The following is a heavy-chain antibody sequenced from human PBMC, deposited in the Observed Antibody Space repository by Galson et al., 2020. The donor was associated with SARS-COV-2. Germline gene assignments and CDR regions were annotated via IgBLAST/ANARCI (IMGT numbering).Heavy chain of an antibody. D-gene: IGHD5-18*01. CDR1: GFTFSNAW. V-gene: IGHV3-15*01. Sequence: ESLKISCAASGFTFSNAWMSWVRQAPGKGLEWVGRIKSKTDGGTTDYAAPVKGRFTISRDDSKNTLYLQMNSLKTEDTAVYYCTADTAMARGAFDIWGQGTMVTVSS. CDR3: TADTAMARGAFDI. J-gene: IGHJ3*02. CDR2: IKSKTDGGTT.